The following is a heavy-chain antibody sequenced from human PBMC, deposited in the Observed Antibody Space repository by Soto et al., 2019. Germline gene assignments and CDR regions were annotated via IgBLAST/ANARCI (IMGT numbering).Heavy chain of an antibody. CDR3: AKDYGYCSSTSCYAASDY. Sequence: GGSLRLSCAASGFTFSSYAMSWVRQAPGKGLEWVSAISGSGGSTYYADSVKGRFTISRDNSKNTLYLQMNSLRAEDTAVYYCAKDYGYCSSTSCYAASDYWGQGTLVTVPQ. CDR1: GFTFSSYA. J-gene: IGHJ4*02. CDR2: ISGSGGST. V-gene: IGHV3-23*01. D-gene: IGHD2-2*01.